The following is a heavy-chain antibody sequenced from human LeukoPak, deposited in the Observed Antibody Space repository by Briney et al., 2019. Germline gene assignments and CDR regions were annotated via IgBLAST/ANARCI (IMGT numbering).Heavy chain of an antibody. V-gene: IGHV1-69*01. J-gene: IGHJ6*03. CDR1: GGTFSSYA. D-gene: IGHD6-6*01. CDR3: ARRGGSSSGNYYYYYMNV. Sequence: SVKVSCKASGGTFSSYAISWARQAPGQGLEWMGGIIPIFGTANYAQKFQGRVTITADESTSTAYMELSSLRSEDTAVYYCARRGGSSSGNYYYYYMNVWGKGTTVTVSS. CDR2: IIPIFGTA.